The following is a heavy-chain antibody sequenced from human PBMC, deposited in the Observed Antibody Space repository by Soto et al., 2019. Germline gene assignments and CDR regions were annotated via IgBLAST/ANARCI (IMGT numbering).Heavy chain of an antibody. CDR1: GYSFTSYW. CDR3: ARLYYDFWSGETTYYYYGMDV. D-gene: IGHD3-3*01. J-gene: IGHJ6*02. Sequence: GESLKISCKGSGYSFTSYWIGWVRQMPGKGLEWMGIIYPGDSDTRYSPSFQGQVTISADKSISTAYLQWSSLKASDTAMYYCARLYYDFWSGETTYYYYGMDVWGQGTTVTVSS. CDR2: IYPGDSDT. V-gene: IGHV5-51*01.